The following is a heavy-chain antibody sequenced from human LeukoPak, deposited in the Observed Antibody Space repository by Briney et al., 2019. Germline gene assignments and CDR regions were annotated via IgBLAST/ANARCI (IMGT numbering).Heavy chain of an antibody. CDR3: ARRFYYAMDV. Sequence: ASVKVSCKASRYSFTGHFMQWVRQAPGQGLEWMGWINPNSGDTNYAQKFQGRVTMTRDTSISTAYMELRRLRSDDAAVYYCARRFYYAMDVRGQGTTVTVSS. CDR1: RYSFTGHF. CDR2: INPNSGDT. D-gene: IGHD3-16*01. J-gene: IGHJ6*02. V-gene: IGHV1-2*02.